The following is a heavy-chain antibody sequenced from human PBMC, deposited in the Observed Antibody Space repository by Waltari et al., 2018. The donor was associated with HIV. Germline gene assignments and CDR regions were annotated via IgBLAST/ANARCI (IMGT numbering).Heavy chain of an antibody. V-gene: IGHV3-7*01. D-gene: IGHD3-22*01. CDR2: IKQYGSEK. J-gene: IGHJ4*02. CDR3: ARGPPNYYDSSGYGY. Sequence: EVQLVASGGGLVQPGGSLSVSCAGAGLSFSTVAMRWVRKAPGKGLEWVANIKQYGSEKDYVDAVKGRFTISRDNAKNSLYLQMNSLRAEDTAVYYCARGPPNYYDSSGYGYWGQGTLVTVSS. CDR1: GLSFSTVA.